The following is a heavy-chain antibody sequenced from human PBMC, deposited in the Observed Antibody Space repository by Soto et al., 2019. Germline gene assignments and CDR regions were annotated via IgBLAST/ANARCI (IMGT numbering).Heavy chain of an antibody. CDR3: AKRRGAGLHFYY. CDR1: GFTFRSYA. Sequence: DVQLLESGGGLVQPEGSLRLSCAASGFTFRSYAMGWVRQGPGKGLEWVAVVSIGGSTHYADSVRGRFTISRDNSKNTLTLQIQSLTAEDTAVYFCAKRRGAGLHFYYWGQGALVTVSS. D-gene: IGHD2-15*01. J-gene: IGHJ4*02. CDR2: VSIGGST. V-gene: IGHV3-23*01.